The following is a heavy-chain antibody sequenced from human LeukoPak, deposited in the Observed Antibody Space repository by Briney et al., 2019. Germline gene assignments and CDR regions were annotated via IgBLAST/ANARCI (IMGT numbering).Heavy chain of an antibody. CDR2: INPSGGST. Sequence: ASVKVSCKASGYTFTSYYMHWVRQAPGQGLEWMGIINPSGGSTSYAQKFQGRVTMARDTSTSTVYKELSSLRSEDTAVYYCARDQVGSGAFDIWGQGTMVTVSS. CDR1: GYTFTSYY. CDR3: ARDQVGSGAFDI. V-gene: IGHV1-46*01. D-gene: IGHD1-14*01. J-gene: IGHJ3*02.